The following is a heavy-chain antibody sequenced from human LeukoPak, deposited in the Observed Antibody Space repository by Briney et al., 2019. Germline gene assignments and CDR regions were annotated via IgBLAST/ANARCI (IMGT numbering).Heavy chain of an antibody. CDR2: INHSGST. D-gene: IGHD3-22*01. CDR3: ARDVPYYYDSSGHDAFDI. V-gene: IGHV4-34*01. J-gene: IGHJ3*02. Sequence: SETLSPTCAVYGGSFSGYYWSWIRQPPGKGLEWIREINHSGSTNYNPSLKSRVTISVDKSKNQFSLKLSSVTAADTAVYYCARDVPYYYDSSGHDAFDIWGQGTMVTVSS. CDR1: GGSFSGYY.